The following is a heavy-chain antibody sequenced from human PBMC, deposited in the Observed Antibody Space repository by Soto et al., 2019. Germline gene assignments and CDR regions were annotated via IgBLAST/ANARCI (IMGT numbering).Heavy chain of an antibody. CDR2: ISDGGTTI. D-gene: IGHD2-8*02. CDR1: GFIFSDYE. CDR3: VKEYCTGGTCFDAFDL. Sequence: EAELVESGGGLVQPGGSPTLSCAASGFIFSDYEVDWVRQAPGRGPEWISYISDGGTTIYYAASGKGRFTISRDDAKKSLYLHMNNQRVDDTAIYFCVKEYCTGGTCFDAFDLWGQGTVVTVS. J-gene: IGHJ3*01. V-gene: IGHV3-48*03.